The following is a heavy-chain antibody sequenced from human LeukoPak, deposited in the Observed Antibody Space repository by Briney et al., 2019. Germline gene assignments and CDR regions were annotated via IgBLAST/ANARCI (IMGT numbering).Heavy chain of an antibody. V-gene: IGHV3-7*01. CDR1: GFTFSSYW. J-gene: IGHJ3*02. CDR3: ARGHPYDFYDAFDI. D-gene: IGHD3-3*01. CDR2: IKQDGSEK. Sequence: QAGGSLRLSCAASGFTFSSYWMSWVRQAPGKGLEWVANIKQDGSEKYYVDSVKGRFTISRDNAKNSLYLQMNSLRAEDTAVYYCARGHPYDFYDAFDIWGQGTMVTVSS.